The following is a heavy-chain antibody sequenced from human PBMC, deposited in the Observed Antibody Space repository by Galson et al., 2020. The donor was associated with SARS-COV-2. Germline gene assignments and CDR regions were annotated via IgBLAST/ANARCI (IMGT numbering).Heavy chain of an antibody. CDR3: IGDPAGVRFLGWTVYYYYGMDG. J-gene: IGHJ6*04. CDR2: IKIKTDGGTT. V-gene: IGHV3-15*01. CDR1: GFTFSNAW. Sequence: GGSLRLSCAASGFTFSNAWMSWVRQAPGKGLEWVCRIKIKTDGGTTDYPAPVKGSFTISSADSKNTLYLQINSLTTEDTAVYYCIGDPAGVRFLGWTVYYYYGMDGWGKGTTVTVSS. D-gene: IGHD3-3*01.